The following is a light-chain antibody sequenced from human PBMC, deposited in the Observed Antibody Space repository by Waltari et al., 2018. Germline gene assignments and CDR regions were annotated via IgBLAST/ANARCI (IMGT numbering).Light chain of an antibody. CDR1: SSDVGGFNY. V-gene: IGLV2-8*01. CDR3: SSYAGTNNVV. J-gene: IGLJ2*01. CDR2: EVS. Sequence: QSALPQPPSASGSPGQSVTISCTATSSDVGGFNYVSWYQQHPGKAPKLMIYEVSKRPSGVPDRFSGSKSGNTASLTVSGLQAEDEGDYYCSSYAGTNNVVFGGGTKLTVL.